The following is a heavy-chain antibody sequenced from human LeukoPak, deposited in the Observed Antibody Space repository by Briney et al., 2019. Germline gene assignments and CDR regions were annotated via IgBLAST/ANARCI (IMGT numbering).Heavy chain of an antibody. J-gene: IGHJ6*04. D-gene: IGHD3-9*01. CDR3: ASGILTGYPKYYYYGMDV. Sequence: ASVKVSCKASGYTFTSYAMHWVRQAPGQRLEWMEWINAGNGNTKYSQKFQGRVTITRDTSASTAYMELSSLRPEDTAVYYCASGILTGYPKYYYYGMDVWGKGTTVTVSS. CDR1: GYTFTSYA. V-gene: IGHV1-3*01. CDR2: INAGNGNT.